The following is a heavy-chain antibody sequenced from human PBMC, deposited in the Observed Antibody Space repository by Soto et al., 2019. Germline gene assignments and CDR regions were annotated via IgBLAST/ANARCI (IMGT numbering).Heavy chain of an antibody. CDR2: INHSGST. J-gene: IGHJ4*02. CDR3: ARGGGRPIVLIHGSYFDY. D-gene: IGHD2-8*01. Sequence: SSETLSLTCAVYGGSFSGYYWSWIRQPPGKGLEWIGEINHSGSTNYNPSLKSRVTISVDTSKNQFSLKLSSVTAADTAVYYCARGGGRPIVLIHGSYFDYSGQGTLVTVSS. CDR1: GGSFSGYY. V-gene: IGHV4-34*01.